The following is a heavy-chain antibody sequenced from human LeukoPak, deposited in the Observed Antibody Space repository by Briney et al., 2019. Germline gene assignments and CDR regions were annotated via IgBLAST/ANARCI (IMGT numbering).Heavy chain of an antibody. CDR2: FFQSHRS. D-gene: IGHD2/OR15-2a*01. CDR3: ARVFSVPYLLDS. CDR1: GHSTTRGYY. Sequence: PSETLSLTCAISGHSTTRGYYWAWLRPSPGMGLEWIATFFQSHRSFYNASLESRVTMSLDTSKSQFSLNLTSVTAADTAVYYCARVFSVPYLLDSWGRGTQVTVSS. J-gene: IGHJ4*02. V-gene: IGHV4-38-2*01.